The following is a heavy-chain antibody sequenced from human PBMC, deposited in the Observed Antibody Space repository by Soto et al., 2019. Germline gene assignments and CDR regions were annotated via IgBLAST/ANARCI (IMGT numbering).Heavy chain of an antibody. CDR3: ARRSGYPGTYYFDY. V-gene: IGHV4-59*01. Sequence: SETLSLTCTVSGGSISSYYWSWIRQPPGKGLEWIGYIYYSGSTNYNPSLKSRVTISVGTSKNQFSLKLSSVTAADTAVYYCARRSGYPGTYYFDYWGQGTLVTVSS. CDR1: GGSISSYY. J-gene: IGHJ4*02. D-gene: IGHD5-12*01. CDR2: IYYSGST.